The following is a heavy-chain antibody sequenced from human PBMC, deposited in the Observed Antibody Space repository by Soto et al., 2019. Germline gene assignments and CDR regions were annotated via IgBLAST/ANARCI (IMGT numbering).Heavy chain of an antibody. J-gene: IGHJ4*02. D-gene: IGHD3-10*01. CDR3: ARGGSDYGLDY. Sequence: GESKKISCRGSEYNFAGWWGGWVRKMTGKGPEWMGIIFPGDSETRYSPSFQGQVTISVDKSISTAYLQWSSLKASDTATYYCARGGSDYGLDYWGQGTLVTVSS. CDR2: IFPGDSET. CDR1: EYNFAGWW. V-gene: IGHV5-51*01.